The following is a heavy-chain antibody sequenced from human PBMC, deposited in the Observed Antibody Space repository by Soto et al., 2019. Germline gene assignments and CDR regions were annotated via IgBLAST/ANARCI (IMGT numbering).Heavy chain of an antibody. V-gene: IGHV3-33*01. J-gene: IGHJ4*02. Sequence: QVQLVESGGGVVQPGRSLRLSCGTSGFTFSDYGIHWVRQAPGKGLEWVAVIWFDGSVKAYADSVKGRFTISRDDSKDTVYLQMNSLRAEDTAVYYCARMGYCSGGSCYAAVRTQVYFDHWGQGTLVTVSS. CDR3: ARMGYCSGGSCYAAVRTQVYFDH. D-gene: IGHD2-15*01. CDR1: GFTFSDYG. CDR2: IWFDGSVK.